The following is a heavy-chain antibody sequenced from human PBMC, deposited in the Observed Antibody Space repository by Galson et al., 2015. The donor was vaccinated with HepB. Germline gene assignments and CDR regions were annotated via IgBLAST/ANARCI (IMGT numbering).Heavy chain of an antibody. V-gene: IGHV3-7*01. CDR3: ATLRTYESRGYDYDF. J-gene: IGHJ4*02. Sequence: SLRLSCAASVFPFSGFLMSWVRQPPGKGLEWVATIKQDGSEKHYVDSVKGRFVISRDNAKNSLYLQMNNLRAEDTAVYYCATLRTYESRGYDYDFWGQGTLVTVSS. CDR1: VFPFSGFL. CDR2: IKQDGSEK. D-gene: IGHD3-22*01.